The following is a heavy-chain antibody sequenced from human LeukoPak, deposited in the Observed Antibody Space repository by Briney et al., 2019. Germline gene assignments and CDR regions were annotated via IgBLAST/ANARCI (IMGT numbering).Heavy chain of an antibody. Sequence: GGSLRLSCAASGFTFSSYAMSWVRQAPGKGLEWVSGISGSGGSTYYADSVKGRFTISRDNSKNTLYLQMNSLRAGDTAVYYCAKCSGGTCYSSLDYWGQGALVTVSS. D-gene: IGHD2-15*01. CDR3: AKCSGGTCYSSLDY. V-gene: IGHV3-23*01. CDR2: ISGSGGST. CDR1: GFTFSSYA. J-gene: IGHJ4*02.